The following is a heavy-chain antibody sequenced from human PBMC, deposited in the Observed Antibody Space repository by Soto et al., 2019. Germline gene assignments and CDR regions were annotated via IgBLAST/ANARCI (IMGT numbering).Heavy chain of an antibody. CDR2: INHSGST. Sequence: SETLSLTCAVYGGSFSGYYWSWIRQPPGKGLEWIGEINHSGSTNYNPSLKSRVTISVDTSKNQFSLKLSSVTAADTAVYYCARGRQYCSSTSCYAGHPYYYYYMDVWGKGTTVTVSS. CDR3: ARGRQYCSSTSCYAGHPYYYYYMDV. D-gene: IGHD2-2*01. CDR1: GGSFSGYY. V-gene: IGHV4-34*01. J-gene: IGHJ6*03.